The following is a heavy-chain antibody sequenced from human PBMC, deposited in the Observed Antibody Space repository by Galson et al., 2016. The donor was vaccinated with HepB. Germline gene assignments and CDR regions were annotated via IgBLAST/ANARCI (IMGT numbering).Heavy chain of an antibody. CDR2: IITSSGSA. CDR3: ARISSINYYYGLDV. Sequence: SVKVSCKASGYTFTSYYMHWVRQAPGQGLEWVGTIITSSGSASYAQKFQGRVIMTRDTSTSTVSMELNSLTSKDTAVYFCARISSINYYYGLDVWGQGTTVTVSS. D-gene: IGHD2-2*01. CDR1: GYTFTSYY. V-gene: IGHV1-46*01. J-gene: IGHJ6*02.